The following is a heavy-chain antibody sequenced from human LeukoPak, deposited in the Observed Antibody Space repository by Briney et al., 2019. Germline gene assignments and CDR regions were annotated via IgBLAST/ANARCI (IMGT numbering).Heavy chain of an antibody. Sequence: GGSLRLSCAASGFTFSSYSMNWVRQAPGKGLERVSSISSSSSYIYYADSVKGRFTISRDNAKNSLYLQMNSLRAEDTAVYYCARVFDSSGYYPYYFDYWGQGTLVTVSS. V-gene: IGHV3-21*04. D-gene: IGHD3-22*01. CDR1: GFTFSSYS. CDR3: ARVFDSSGYYPYYFDY. J-gene: IGHJ4*02. CDR2: ISSSSSYI.